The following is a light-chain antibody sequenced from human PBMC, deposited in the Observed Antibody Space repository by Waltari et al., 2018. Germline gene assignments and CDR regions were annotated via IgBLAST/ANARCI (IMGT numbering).Light chain of an antibody. J-gene: IGLJ3*02. CDR1: SLSSYY. V-gene: IGLV3-19*01. CDR2: GKN. CDR3: NSRDSSGNHWV. Sequence: SSELTQDPAVSVALGQTVRITCQGDSLSSYYAIWYQQKPGQAPVLVSDGKNNRPSGIPDRFSGSSSGNTASLTITGVQAEDEADYYCNSRDSSGNHWVFGGGTKLTVL.